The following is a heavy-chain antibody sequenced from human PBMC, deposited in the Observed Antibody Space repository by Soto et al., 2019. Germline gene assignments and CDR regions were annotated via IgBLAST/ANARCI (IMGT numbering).Heavy chain of an antibody. CDR2: IYYSGST. V-gene: IGHV4-59*08. Sequence: QVQLQESGPGLVKPSETLSLTCTVSGGSISSYYWSWIRQPPGKGLEWIGYIYYSGSTNYNPSLKSRVTISVDTSKNQFSLKLSSVTAADTAVYYCARLLYGLGSWFVPWGQGTLVTVSS. CDR1: GGSISSYY. CDR3: ARLLYGLGSWFVP. D-gene: IGHD3-10*01. J-gene: IGHJ5*02.